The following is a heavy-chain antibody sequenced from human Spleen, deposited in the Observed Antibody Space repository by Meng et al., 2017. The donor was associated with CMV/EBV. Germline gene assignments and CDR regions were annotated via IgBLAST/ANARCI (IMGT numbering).Heavy chain of an antibody. CDR3: AKDAARQYYDSSGYYFDY. D-gene: IGHD3-22*01. V-gene: IGHV3-48*03. Sequence: GESLKISCAASGFTFSGYEMNWVRLAPGKGLEWVSYISSSGNIKYYADSVKGRFTISRDNAKNSLYLQMNSLRVEDTAVYFCAKDAARQYYDSSGYYFDYWGLGTLVTVS. CDR2: ISSSGNIK. J-gene: IGHJ4*02. CDR1: GFTFSGYE.